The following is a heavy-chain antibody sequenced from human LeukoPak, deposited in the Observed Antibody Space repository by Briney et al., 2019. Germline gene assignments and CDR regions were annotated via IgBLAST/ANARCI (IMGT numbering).Heavy chain of an antibody. Sequence: PSETLSLTCTVSGYSISSGYYWGWIRQPPGKGLEWIGTIYHSGSTYYNPSLKSRVTISVDTSKNQFSLKLTSVTAADTAVYYCARVRGYCSSTICFRYYFDYWGQGTLVTVSS. J-gene: IGHJ4*02. V-gene: IGHV4-38-2*02. D-gene: IGHD2-2*01. CDR1: GYSISSGYY. CDR3: ARVRGYCSSTICFRYYFDY. CDR2: IYHSGST.